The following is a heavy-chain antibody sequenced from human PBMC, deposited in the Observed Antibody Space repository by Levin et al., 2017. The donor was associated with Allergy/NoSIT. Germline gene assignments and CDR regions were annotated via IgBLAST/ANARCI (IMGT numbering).Heavy chain of an antibody. D-gene: IGHD4-23*01. Sequence: SQTLSLTCTVSGGSISSSNHYWVWIRQPPGKGLEWIASIYYSGSTYYNPSLKSRVTISVDTSKNQFSLKLNSVTAADTAVYYCARQWYGVNPESYWFFDRWGRGTLVTVSS. V-gene: IGHV4-39*01. CDR3: ARQWYGVNPESYWFFDR. J-gene: IGHJ2*01. CDR2: IYYSGST. CDR1: GGSISSSNHY.